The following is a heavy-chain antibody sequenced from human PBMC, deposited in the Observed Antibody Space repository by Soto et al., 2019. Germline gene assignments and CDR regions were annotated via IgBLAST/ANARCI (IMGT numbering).Heavy chain of an antibody. CDR3: AGASYGSGSGVA. J-gene: IGHJ5*02. D-gene: IGHD3-10*01. V-gene: IGHV3-53*04. Sequence: PGGSLRRSCTVSGFTVSTNYMNWVRQAPGKGLEWVSVIYSGGGTYYADSVKGRFTISRHNSKNTLYLQMNSLRPEDTAVYYCAGASYGSGSGVAWGQGTLVTVSS. CDR2: IYSGGGT. CDR1: GFTVSTNY.